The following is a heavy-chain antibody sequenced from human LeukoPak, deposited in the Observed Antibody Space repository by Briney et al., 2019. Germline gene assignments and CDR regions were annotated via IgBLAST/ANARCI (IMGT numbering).Heavy chain of an antibody. D-gene: IGHD5-12*01. Sequence: SETLSLTCTVSGGSISSYYWSWIRQPAGKGLEWIGRIYTSGSTNYNPSLKSRVTMSVDTSKNQFSLKLSSVTAADTVVYYCARETNIVATIRWFDPWGQGTLVTVS. CDR1: GGSISSYY. CDR3: ARETNIVATIRWFDP. J-gene: IGHJ5*02. CDR2: IYTSGST. V-gene: IGHV4-4*07.